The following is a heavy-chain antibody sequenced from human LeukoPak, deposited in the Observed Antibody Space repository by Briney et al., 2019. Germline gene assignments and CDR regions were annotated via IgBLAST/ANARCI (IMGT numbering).Heavy chain of an antibody. J-gene: IGHJ3*02. V-gene: IGHV1-18*01. CDR1: GYYTFTSYG. CDR2: INPYNGNT. CDR3: ATAAIDRWELLTHAFDI. Sequence: ASVKVSCKASGYYTFTSYGINWVRHAPGQGLEWMGCINPYNGNTNYAQKFQGRVTMTTDTSTGTAYMELRSQRSDDTAVYYCATAAIDRWELLTHAFDIWGQGTMVTVSS. D-gene: IGHD1-26*01.